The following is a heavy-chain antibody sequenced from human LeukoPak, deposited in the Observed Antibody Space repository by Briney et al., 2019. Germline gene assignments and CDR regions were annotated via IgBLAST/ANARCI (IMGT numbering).Heavy chain of an antibody. CDR3: AKDMSGGDCHDY. D-gene: IGHD2-21*02. V-gene: IGHV3-30*18. CDR1: AFTFSSYG. CDR2: ISYDGSDK. J-gene: IGHJ4*02. Sequence: GRSLRLSCAASAFTFSSYGMHWVRQAPGKGLEWVALISYDGSDKDYAKSVKGRFTISRDNSKNTLYLQMNSLRAEDTAVYYCAKDMSGGDCHDYWGQGTLVTVSS.